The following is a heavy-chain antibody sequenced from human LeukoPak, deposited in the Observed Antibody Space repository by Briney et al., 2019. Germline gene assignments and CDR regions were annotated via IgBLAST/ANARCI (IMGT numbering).Heavy chain of an antibody. V-gene: IGHV3-30*02. D-gene: IGHD1-1*01. CDR1: GFSFSSHG. CDR3: AKDNSHWLFDY. J-gene: IGHJ4*02. CDR2: IRSDGSNK. Sequence: GGSLRLSCAGSGFSFSSHGMHWVRQAPGKGLEWMAFIRSDGSNKYYADSVKGRFTISRDNSKNTLYLQMNSLRAEDTAVYYCAKDNSHWLFDYWGRGTLVTVSS.